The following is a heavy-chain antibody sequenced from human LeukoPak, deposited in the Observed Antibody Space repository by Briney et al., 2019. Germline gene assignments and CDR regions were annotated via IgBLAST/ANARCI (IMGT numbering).Heavy chain of an antibody. CDR2: IYYSGST. Sequence: SETLSLTCTVSGGSISSYYWSWIRQPPGKGLEWTGYIYYSGSTNYNPSLKSRVTISVDTSKNQFSLKLSSVTAADTAVYYCARGSDSSSWSPFDYWGQGTLVTVSS. V-gene: IGHV4-59*01. CDR3: ARGSDSSSWSPFDY. CDR1: GGSISSYY. D-gene: IGHD6-13*01. J-gene: IGHJ4*02.